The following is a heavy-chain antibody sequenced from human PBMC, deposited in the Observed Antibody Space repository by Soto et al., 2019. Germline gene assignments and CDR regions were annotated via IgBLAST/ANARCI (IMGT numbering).Heavy chain of an antibody. CDR1: GYSFTTYW. J-gene: IGHJ3*02. Sequence: PGESLKISCKASGYSFTTYWIGWVRQMPGKGLEWMGIIYPGDSDTRYSPSFQGQVTISADRSITTAYLQWGSLRASDTAMYYCARGHFFDIWGQGTMVTVSS. V-gene: IGHV5-51*01. CDR3: ARGHFFDI. CDR2: IYPGDSDT. D-gene: IGHD3-3*02.